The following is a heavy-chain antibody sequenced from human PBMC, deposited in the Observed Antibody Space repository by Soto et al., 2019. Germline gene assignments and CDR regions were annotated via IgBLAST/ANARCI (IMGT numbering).Heavy chain of an antibody. CDR1: GFSVSNTH. Sequence: GGSLRLSCAVSGFSVSNTHMAWVRQAPGKGLEWVSLMYYGGSTYFTDSVEGRFTISRDNSKNTVYLQMHSLRAEDTAQYYCARAPGGSNWIYWYSDLWGRGTLVTVSS. J-gene: IGHJ2*01. V-gene: IGHV3-53*01. D-gene: IGHD1-26*01. CDR3: ARAPGGSNWIYWYSDL. CDR2: MYYGGST.